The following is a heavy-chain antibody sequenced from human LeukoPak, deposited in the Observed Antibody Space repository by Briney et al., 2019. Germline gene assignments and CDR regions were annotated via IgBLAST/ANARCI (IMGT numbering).Heavy chain of an antibody. D-gene: IGHD5-12*01. J-gene: IGHJ4*02. CDR2: IYYSGST. Sequence: SETLSLTCTVSGGSISSYYWSWIRQPPGKGLEWIGYIYYSGSTNYNPSLKSRVTISVDTSKNQFSLKLSSVTAADTAVYYCARDLGYGAHFDYWGQGTLVTVSS. CDR3: ARDLGYGAHFDY. V-gene: IGHV4-59*12. CDR1: GGSISSYY.